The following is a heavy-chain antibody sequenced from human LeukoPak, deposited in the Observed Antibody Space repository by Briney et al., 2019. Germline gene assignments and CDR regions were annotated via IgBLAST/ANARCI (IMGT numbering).Heavy chain of an antibody. CDR1: GYTFTSYY. V-gene: IGHV1-46*01. D-gene: IGHD1-26*01. CDR3: ARATTTLPDY. CDR2: INPSGGST. Sequence: ASVKVSCKASGYTFTSYYMHWVRQAPGQGLEWMGIINPSGGSTSYAQKFQGRVTITRNTSISTAYMELSSLRSEDTAVYYCARATTTLPDYWGQGTLVTVSS. J-gene: IGHJ4*02.